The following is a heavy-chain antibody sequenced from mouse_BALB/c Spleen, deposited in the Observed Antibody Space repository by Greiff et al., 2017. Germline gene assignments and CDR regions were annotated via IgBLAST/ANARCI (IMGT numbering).Heavy chain of an antibody. Sequence: EVKLMESGGGLVKPGGSLKLSCAASGFTFSSYDMSWVRQSPEKRLEWVAEISSGGSYTYYPDTVTGRFTISRDNAKNTLYLEMSSLRSEDTAMYYCARDNFAYWGQGTLVTVSA. CDR2: ISSGGSYT. J-gene: IGHJ3*01. V-gene: IGHV5-9-4*01. CDR1: GFTFSSYD. CDR3: ARDNFAY.